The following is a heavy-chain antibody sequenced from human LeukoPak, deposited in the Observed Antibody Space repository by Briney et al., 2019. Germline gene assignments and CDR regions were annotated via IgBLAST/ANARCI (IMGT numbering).Heavy chain of an antibody. V-gene: IGHV4-59*08. J-gene: IGHJ4*02. CDR2: IHYSGSN. D-gene: IGHD1-26*01. CDR3: ARLASGSYGPLTPFDY. Sequence: SETLSLTCSVSGGSVTSYYWSWIRQPPGKGLEWIGHIHYSGSNNYNPSLKSRVTISVDTSKNQFSLGLSSVTAADTAVYYSARLASGSYGPLTPFDYWGQGTLVTVSS. CDR1: GGSVTSYY.